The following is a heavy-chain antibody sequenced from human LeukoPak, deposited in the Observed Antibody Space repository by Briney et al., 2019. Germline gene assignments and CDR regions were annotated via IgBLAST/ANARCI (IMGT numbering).Heavy chain of an antibody. J-gene: IGHJ6*04. CDR1: GFTFSTYG. D-gene: IGHD3-10*02. CDR2: ISSDGSNK. Sequence: GRSLRLSCAVSGFTFSTYGMDWVRQAPGKGLEWVAVISSDGSNKYYADSVKGRFTISRDNAKNSLYLQMNSLRAEDTAVYYCAELGITMIGGVWGKGATVTISS. CDR3: AELGITMIGGV. V-gene: IGHV3-30*18.